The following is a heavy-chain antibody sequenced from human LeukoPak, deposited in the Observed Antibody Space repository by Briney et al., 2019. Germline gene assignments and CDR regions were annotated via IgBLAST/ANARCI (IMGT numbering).Heavy chain of an antibody. Sequence: SETLSLTCAVYGGSFSGYYWSWIRQPPGKGLEWIGEINHSGSTNYNPSLKSRVTISVDTSKNQFSLKLSYVTAADTAVYYCAGGASSTSDKTIDYWGQGTLVTVSS. CDR2: INHSGST. CDR1: GGSFSGYY. V-gene: IGHV4-34*01. J-gene: IGHJ4*02. D-gene: IGHD2-2*01. CDR3: AGGASSTSDKTIDY.